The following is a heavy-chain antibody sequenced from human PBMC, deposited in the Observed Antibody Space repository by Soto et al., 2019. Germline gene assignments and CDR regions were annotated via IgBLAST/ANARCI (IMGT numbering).Heavy chain of an antibody. D-gene: IGHD2-2*01. CDR2: LYSGGQT. J-gene: IGHJ4*02. V-gene: IGHV3-53*01. CDR1: GFNFDNSY. Sequence: LRLSCAVSGFNFDNSYMSWVRQAPGKGLEWVSILYSGGQTYYTESVRGRFTISRDISKNTLDLQMNRLTADDTAVYYCSKNNVAPAFVGFEYWGQGTLVTVSS. CDR3: SKNNVAPAFVGFEY.